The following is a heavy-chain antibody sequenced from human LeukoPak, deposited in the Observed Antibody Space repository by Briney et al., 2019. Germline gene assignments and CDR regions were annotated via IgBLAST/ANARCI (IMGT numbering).Heavy chain of an antibody. Sequence: KPSETLSLTCAVYGGSFSGYYWSWIRQPPGKGLEWIGEINHSGSTNYNPSLKSRVTISVDTSKNQFSLKLSSVTAADTAVYYCARFLPYGSGSPYYFDYWGQGTLVTVSS. CDR1: GGSFSGYY. J-gene: IGHJ4*02. D-gene: IGHD3-10*01. V-gene: IGHV4-34*01. CDR2: INHSGST. CDR3: ARFLPYGSGSPYYFDY.